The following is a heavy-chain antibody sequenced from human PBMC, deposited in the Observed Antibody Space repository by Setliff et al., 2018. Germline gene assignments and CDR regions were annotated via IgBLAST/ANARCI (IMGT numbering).Heavy chain of an antibody. CDR3: VREGVDSRSSTDYRYYMDV. Sequence: AASVKVSCKASGGTFSSYGISWVRQAPGQGLEWMGGTIPIFGTTNYAQKFQGRLTIITDESTNTAFMQLSSLRSDDTAGYYCVREGVDSRSSTDYRYYMDVWGKGTTVTVSS. J-gene: IGHJ6*03. CDR1: GGTFSSYG. D-gene: IGHD3-22*01. CDR2: TIPIFGTT. V-gene: IGHV1-69*05.